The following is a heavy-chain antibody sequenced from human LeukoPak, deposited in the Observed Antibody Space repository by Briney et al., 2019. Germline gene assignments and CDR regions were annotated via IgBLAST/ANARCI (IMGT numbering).Heavy chain of an antibody. CDR2: IYYSGST. D-gene: IGHD6-19*01. J-gene: IGHJ4*02. CDR3: ARPPSGGCADY. CDR1: GGSFSSSSYY. V-gene: IGHV4-39*01. Sequence: SETLSLTCTVSGGSFSSSSYYWGWIRQRPGKGLEWIGSIYYSGSTYYNPSLKSRVTISVDTSKNQFSLKLSSVTAADTTVYYCARPPSGGCADYWGQGTLVTVSS.